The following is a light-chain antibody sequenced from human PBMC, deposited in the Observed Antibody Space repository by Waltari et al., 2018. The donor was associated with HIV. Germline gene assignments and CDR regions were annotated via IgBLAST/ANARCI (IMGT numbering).Light chain of an antibody. CDR2: HNK. V-gene: IGLV1-44*01. CDR1: GSNIGRNP. CDR3: AAWDDSLDGL. Sequence: QSVLTQPPSASGNPGQRVHIPCSGRGSNIGRNPVSWYQTLPGTAPNPPISHNKQRPSGVPDRFSGSKSGTAASLAISGRQSEDEGDYYCAAWDDSLDGLFGGGTKLTV. J-gene: IGLJ2*01.